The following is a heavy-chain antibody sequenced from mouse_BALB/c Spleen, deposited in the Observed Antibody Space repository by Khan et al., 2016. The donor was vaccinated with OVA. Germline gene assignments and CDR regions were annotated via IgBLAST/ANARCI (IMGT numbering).Heavy chain of an antibody. V-gene: IGHV9-4*02. CDR2: INTHSGVP. Sequence: QVQLKQSGPELKKPGATVRISCKASGYTFTNAGMQWVQKMPGKGLKWIGWINTHSGVPKYAEDFKGRFAFSLETSASTVYLQITNLKNEDTATYFCARGGAAYYGNDGGAMDYWGQGTSVTVSA. CDR3: ARGGAAYYGNDGGAMDY. D-gene: IGHD2-9*01. CDR1: GYTFTNAG. J-gene: IGHJ4*01.